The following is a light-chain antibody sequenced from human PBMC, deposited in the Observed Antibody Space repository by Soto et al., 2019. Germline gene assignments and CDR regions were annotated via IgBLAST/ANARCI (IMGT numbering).Light chain of an antibody. CDR2: DAS. CDR3: QQRSNWPT. V-gene: IGKV3-11*01. CDR1: QSVSSY. J-gene: IGKJ1*01. Sequence: EIVLTQSPATLSLSPGERATLSCRASQSVSSYLAWYQQKPGQAPRLLIYDASNRATGIPARFSGSGSGTDFTLTISSLEPEDFAVYYCQQRSNWPTFGQGTK.